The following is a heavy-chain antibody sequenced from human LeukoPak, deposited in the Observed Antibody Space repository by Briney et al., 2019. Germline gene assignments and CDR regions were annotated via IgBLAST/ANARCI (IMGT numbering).Heavy chain of an antibody. CDR3: ARLRYDYGDYVLRRWYFDL. J-gene: IGHJ2*01. D-gene: IGHD4-17*01. Sequence: SETLSLTCTVSGGSISSYYWGWIRQPPGKGLEWIGSIYYSGSTYYNPSLKSRVTISVDTSKNQFSLKLSSVTAADTAVYYCARLRYDYGDYVLRRWYFDLWGRGTLVTVSS. CDR1: GGSISSYY. V-gene: IGHV4-39*01. CDR2: IYYSGST.